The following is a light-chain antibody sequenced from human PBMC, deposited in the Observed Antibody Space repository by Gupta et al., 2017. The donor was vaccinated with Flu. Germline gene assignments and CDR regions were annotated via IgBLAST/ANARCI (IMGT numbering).Light chain of an antibody. CDR1: SSDTGGNT. CDR2: MHN. V-gene: IGLV1-44*01. J-gene: IGLJ3*02. CDR3: ETWDDSLNGRGV. Sequence: QSVFSPPASASGTPGHGFTIFCFGSSSDTGGNTVNWYQQLQGAAPKLLINMHNQRPSGVPDRCSGSKSGTAASLAITGLQSEDEADYYCETWDDSLNGRGVFGAGTKVTVL.